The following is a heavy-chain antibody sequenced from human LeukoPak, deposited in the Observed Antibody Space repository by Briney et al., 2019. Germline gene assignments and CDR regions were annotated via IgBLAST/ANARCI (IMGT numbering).Heavy chain of an antibody. J-gene: IGHJ4*02. V-gene: IGHV3-23*01. CDR3: AKDKRRYYYDSSGYYYVYYFDY. CDR2: ISGSGGST. CDR1: GFTFSSYA. Sequence: GGSLRLSCAASGFTFSSYAMHWVRQAPGKGLEWVSAISGSGGSTYYADSVKGRFTISRDNSKNTLYLQMNSLRAEDTAVYYCAKDKRRYYYDSSGYYYVYYFDYWGQGTLVTVSS. D-gene: IGHD3-22*01.